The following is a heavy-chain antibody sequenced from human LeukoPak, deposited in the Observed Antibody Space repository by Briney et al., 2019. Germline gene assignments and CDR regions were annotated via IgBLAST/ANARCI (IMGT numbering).Heavy chain of an antibody. D-gene: IGHD2-2*01. J-gene: IGHJ5*02. V-gene: IGHV3-30-3*01. Sequence: GGSLRLSCAASGFTFSSYAMHWVRQAPGKGLEWVAVISYDGSNKYYADSVKGRFTISRDNAKNSLYLQMNSLRAEDTSLYHCASIGYCSSTSCAPIPWGQGTLVTVSS. CDR2: ISYDGSNK. CDR1: GFTFSSYA. CDR3: ASIGYCSSTSCAPIP.